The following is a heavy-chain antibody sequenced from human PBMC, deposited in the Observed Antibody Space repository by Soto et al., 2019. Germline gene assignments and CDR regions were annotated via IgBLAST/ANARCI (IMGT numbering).Heavy chain of an antibody. D-gene: IGHD3-10*01. CDR3: ARDPFRGGRLAPLMFTLDV. V-gene: IGHV1-46*01. CDR1: GYTFTDYY. Sequence: QVQLVQSGTEVKKPGASVKVSCKASGYTFTDYYIHWVRQAPGQGLEWMGVINPSGGSTTYAQNFQDRVTMTRDTSTSTVYMELRSLRSEDTAVFYCARDPFRGGRLAPLMFTLDVWGQGTTVTVSS. CDR2: INPSGGST. J-gene: IGHJ6*02.